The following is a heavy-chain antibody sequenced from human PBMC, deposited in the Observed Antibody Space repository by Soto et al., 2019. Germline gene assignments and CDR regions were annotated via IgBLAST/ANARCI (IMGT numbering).Heavy chain of an antibody. CDR1: GGSISSGDYY. CDR3: ARDRISAAGSLTEHFDY. CDR2: IYYSGST. D-gene: IGHD6-13*01. V-gene: IGHV4-30-4*01. Sequence: SETLSLTCTVSGGSISSGDYYWSWIRQPPGKGLEWIGYIYYSGSTYYNPSLKSRVTISVDTSENQFSLKLSSVTAADTAVYYCARDRISAAGSLTEHFDYWGQGTLVTVSS. J-gene: IGHJ4*02.